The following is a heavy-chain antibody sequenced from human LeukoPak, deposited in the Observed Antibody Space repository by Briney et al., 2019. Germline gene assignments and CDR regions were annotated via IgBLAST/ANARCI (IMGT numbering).Heavy chain of an antibody. CDR2: IYHSGST. J-gene: IGHJ4*02. CDR1: GGSISSAGYS. D-gene: IGHD3-16*01. V-gene: IGHV4-30-2*01. Sequence: SQTLSLTCAVSGGSISSAGYSWSWIRQPPGKGLEWIGYIYHSGSTYYNSSLKSRVTISVDRSKNQFSLKLTSVTAADTTVYYCARLGRYDYFIDYWGQGTLVTVSS. CDR3: ARLGRYDYFIDY.